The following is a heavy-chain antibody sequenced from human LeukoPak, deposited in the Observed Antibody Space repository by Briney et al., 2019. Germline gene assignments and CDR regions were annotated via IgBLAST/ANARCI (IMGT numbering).Heavy chain of an antibody. CDR1: GGFISPYY. V-gene: IGHV4-59*01. CDR3: ARASMRGYFDP. Sequence: SETLSLTCTVSGGFISPYYWSWLRQSPGKELEWIGCIYYSGTTNYNPSLKSRVTISADTSKSQFSLKLTSVTAADTAVYYCARASMRGYFDPWGQGTLVTVSS. CDR2: IYYSGTT. D-gene: IGHD2-2*01. J-gene: IGHJ5*02.